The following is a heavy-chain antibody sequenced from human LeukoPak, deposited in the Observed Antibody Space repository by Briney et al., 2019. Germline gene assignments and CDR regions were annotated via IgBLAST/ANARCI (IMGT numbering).Heavy chain of an antibody. CDR1: GYTLTELS. V-gene: IGHV1-24*01. Sequence: ASVKVSCKVSGYTLTELSMHWVRQAPGKGLEWMGGFDPEDGETIYAQKFQGRVTMTEDTSTDTAYMELSSLRSEDTAVYYCATVGYCSSTSCWYFDYWGQGTLVTVSS. CDR2: FDPEDGET. J-gene: IGHJ4*02. CDR3: ATVGYCSSTSCWYFDY. D-gene: IGHD2-2*01.